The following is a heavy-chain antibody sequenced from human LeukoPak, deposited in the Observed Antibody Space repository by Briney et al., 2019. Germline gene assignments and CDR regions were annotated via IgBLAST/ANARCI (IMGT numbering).Heavy chain of an antibody. D-gene: IGHD6-6*01. CDR2: ISYDGSNK. CDR1: GFTFSSYA. J-gene: IGHJ3*02. V-gene: IGHV3-30-3*01. CDR3: ARGEVEYSSSPSVFDI. Sequence: GSLRLSCAASGFTFSSYAMHWVRQAPGKGLEWVAVISYDGSNKYYADSVKGRFTISRDNSKNTLYLQMNSLRAEDTAVYYCARGEVEYSSSPSVFDIWGQGTMVTVSS.